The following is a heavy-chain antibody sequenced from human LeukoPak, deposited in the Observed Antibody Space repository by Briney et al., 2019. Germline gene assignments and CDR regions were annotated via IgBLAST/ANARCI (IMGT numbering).Heavy chain of an antibody. CDR1: GFTFSSYS. Sequence: PGGSLRLFCAASGFTFSSYSMSWVRQAPGKGLEWVSVIYSGGSTYYADSVKGRFTISRDNSKNTLYLQMNSLRAEDTAVYYCARDVTNYDILTGYYREYYFDYWGQGTLVTVSS. J-gene: IGHJ4*02. V-gene: IGHV3-66*01. CDR2: IYSGGST. CDR3: ARDVTNYDILTGYYREYYFDY. D-gene: IGHD3-9*01.